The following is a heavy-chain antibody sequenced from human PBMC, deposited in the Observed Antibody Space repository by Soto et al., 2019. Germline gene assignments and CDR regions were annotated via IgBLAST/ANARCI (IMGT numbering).Heavy chain of an antibody. CDR1: GFTFSSYA. CDR2: ISGSGGST. D-gene: IGHD2-2*01. V-gene: IGHV3-23*01. Sequence: GGSLRLSCAASGFTFSSYAMSWVRQAPGKGLEWVSAISGSGGSTYYADSVKGRFTISRDNSKNTLYLQMNSLRAEDTAVYYCAKEEPSSGLWDIVVVPAAIKGIFDYWGQGTLVTVSS. J-gene: IGHJ4*02. CDR3: AKEEPSSGLWDIVVVPAAIKGIFDY.